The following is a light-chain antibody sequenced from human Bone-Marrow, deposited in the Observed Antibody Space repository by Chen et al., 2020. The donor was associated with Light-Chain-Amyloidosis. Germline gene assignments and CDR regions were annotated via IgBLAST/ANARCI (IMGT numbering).Light chain of an antibody. V-gene: IGLV2-14*01. Sequence: QSPRPHPASVPGSPGKPITTPCPGTSGDVGTYNYVSCYQQHPGNAPKVMIYAVSNRPSGVSNRFSGSKSGNTASLTISGLQAEDEADYYCSSFTSSSSYVFGPGTKVTVL. CDR1: SGDVGTYNY. J-gene: IGLJ1*01. CDR3: SSFTSSSSYV. CDR2: AVS.